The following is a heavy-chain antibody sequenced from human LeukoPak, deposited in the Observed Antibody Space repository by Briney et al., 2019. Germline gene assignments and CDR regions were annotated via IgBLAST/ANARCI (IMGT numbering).Heavy chain of an antibody. Sequence: PGESLKISCKSSGYSFTSYWIGWVRQMPGKGLEWMGIIYPGDSDTRYSPSFQGQVTISADKSISTAYLQWSSLKASDTAMYYCARTIAARPGYNWFDPWGQGTLVTVSS. V-gene: IGHV5-51*01. CDR2: IYPGDSDT. J-gene: IGHJ5*02. CDR3: ARTIAARPGYNWFDP. D-gene: IGHD6-6*01. CDR1: GYSFTSYW.